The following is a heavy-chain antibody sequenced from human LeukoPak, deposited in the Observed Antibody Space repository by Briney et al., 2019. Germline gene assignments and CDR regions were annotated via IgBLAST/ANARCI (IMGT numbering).Heavy chain of an antibody. CDR1: GYTFTSYA. CDR3: ATRVAYSGSYFDAFDI. CDR2: INAGNGYT. D-gene: IGHD1-26*01. V-gene: IGHV1-3*01. Sequence: GASVKVSCKASGYTFTSYAMHWVRQAPGQRLEWMGWINAGNGYTKYSQKIQGRVTSTRDTSASTAYMELSSLRSEDTAVYYCATRVAYSGSYFDAFDIWGQGTMVTVSS. J-gene: IGHJ3*02.